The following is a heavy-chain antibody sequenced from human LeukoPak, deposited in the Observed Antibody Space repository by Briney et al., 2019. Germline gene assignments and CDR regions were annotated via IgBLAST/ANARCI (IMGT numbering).Heavy chain of an antibody. CDR3: ASSIAPQNWFDP. Sequence: ASVKVSCKASGYTFTGYYMHWVRQAPGQGLEWMGWINPNSGGTNCAQKFQGRVTMTRDTSISTAYMELSGLRSDDTAVYYCASSIAPQNWFDPWGQGTLVTVSS. CDR1: GYTFTGYY. J-gene: IGHJ5*02. V-gene: IGHV1-2*02. CDR2: INPNSGGT. D-gene: IGHD6-6*01.